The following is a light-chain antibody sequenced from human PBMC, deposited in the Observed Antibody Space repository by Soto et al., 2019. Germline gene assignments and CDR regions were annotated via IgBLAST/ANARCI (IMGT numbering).Light chain of an antibody. CDR3: HSYESNNVV. Sequence: NFMLTQPHSVSESSGKTVIISCTRSSGSIASNYVQWYQQRPGSAPTIVIYGDNQRPSGVPDRFSGSVDSSSNSASLTISGLKTEDEADYYCHSYESNNVVFGGGTKVTVL. V-gene: IGLV6-57*03. CDR2: GDN. CDR1: SGSIASNY. J-gene: IGLJ3*02.